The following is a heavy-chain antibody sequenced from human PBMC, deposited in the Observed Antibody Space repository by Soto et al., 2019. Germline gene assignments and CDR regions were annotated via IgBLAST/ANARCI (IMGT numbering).Heavy chain of an antibody. V-gene: IGHV1-46*01. CDR1: GYTFTSYY. D-gene: IGHD2-2*01. CDR2: INPSGGST. J-gene: IGHJ4*02. Sequence: ASVKVSCKASGYTFTSYYMHWVRQAPGQGLEWMGIINPSGGSTSYAQKFQGRVTMTRDTSTSTVYMELSSLRSEDTAVYYCARDRKERPAGPGKYFDYWGQGTLVTVS. CDR3: ARDRKERPAGPGKYFDY.